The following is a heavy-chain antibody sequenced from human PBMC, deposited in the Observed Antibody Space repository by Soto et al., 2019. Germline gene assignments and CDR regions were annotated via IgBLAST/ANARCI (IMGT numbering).Heavy chain of an antibody. CDR3: ARPARQDTVAGNY. CDR1: GGSISSSTYY. CDR2: IYYTGIT. Sequence: SETLSLTCTVSGGSISSSTYYWGWIRQPPGKGLEWIGNIYYTGITHYNPSLKSRATISIDTSKNQFSLNLNSVTATDTAVYYCARPARQDTVAGNYWGQGTLVTVSS. J-gene: IGHJ4*02. D-gene: IGHD6-19*01. V-gene: IGHV4-39*01.